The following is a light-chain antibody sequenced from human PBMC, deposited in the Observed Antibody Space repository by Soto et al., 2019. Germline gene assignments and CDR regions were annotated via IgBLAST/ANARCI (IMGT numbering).Light chain of an antibody. J-gene: IGKJ1*01. Sequence: VLTQSQGTLSLSPGERASLSCRASQSVSSNSLAWYQQKPGQAPRLLIYGASSRATGIPDRFSGSGSGSGTDFTLTISRLEPEDFAVYYCQQYISSPWTFGQGTKGDIK. CDR3: QQYISSPWT. V-gene: IGKV3-20*01. CDR2: GAS. CDR1: QSVSSNS.